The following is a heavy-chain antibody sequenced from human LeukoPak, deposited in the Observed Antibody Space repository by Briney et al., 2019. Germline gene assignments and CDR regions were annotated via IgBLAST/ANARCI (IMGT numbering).Heavy chain of an antibody. V-gene: IGHV1-8*01. J-gene: IGHJ4*02. CDR3: ARGPLVGVRGDYYFDY. CDR1: GYTFTSYD. CDR2: MNPNSGNT. Sequence: GASVKVSCKASGYTFTSYDINWVRQATGQGLEWMGWMNPNSGNTGYAQKFQGRVTMTRNTSISTAYMELSSLRSEDTAVYYCARGPLVGVRGDYYFDYWGQGTLVTVSS. D-gene: IGHD3-10*01.